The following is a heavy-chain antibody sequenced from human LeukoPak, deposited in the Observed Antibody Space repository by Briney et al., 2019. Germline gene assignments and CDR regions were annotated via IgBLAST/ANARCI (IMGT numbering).Heavy chain of an antibody. CDR3: ASPVYDILTGYQNDAFDI. Sequence: GGSLRLSCAASGFTFSSYSMNWVRQAPGKGLEWVSSVSSSSSYIYYADSVKGRFTISRDNAKNSLYLQMNSLRAEDTAVYYCASPVYDILTGYQNDAFDIWGQGTMVTVSS. J-gene: IGHJ3*02. CDR1: GFTFSSYS. D-gene: IGHD3-9*01. V-gene: IGHV3-21*01. CDR2: VSSSSSYI.